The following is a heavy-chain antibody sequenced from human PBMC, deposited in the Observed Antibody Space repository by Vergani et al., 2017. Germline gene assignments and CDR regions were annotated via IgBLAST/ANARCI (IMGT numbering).Heavy chain of an antibody. D-gene: IGHD3-22*01. CDR3: AKDQYYYDSSLWRVYYYYGMDV. CDR2: ISSSGSTI. V-gene: IGHV3-48*03. J-gene: IGHJ6*02. CDR1: GFTFGSYE. Sequence: EVQLVESGGGLVQPGGSLRLSCAASGFTFGSYEMNWVRQAPGKGLEWVSYISSSGSTIYYADSVKGRFTISRDNAKNSLYLQMNSLRAEDTAVYYCAKDQYYYDSSLWRVYYYYGMDVWGQGATVTVSS.